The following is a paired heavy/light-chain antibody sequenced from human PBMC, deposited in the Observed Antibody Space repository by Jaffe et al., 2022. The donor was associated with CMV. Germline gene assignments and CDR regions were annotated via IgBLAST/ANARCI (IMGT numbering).Heavy chain of an antibody. J-gene: IGHJ1*01. D-gene: IGHD6-13*01. CDR2: IYYSGTT. V-gene: IGHV4-59*01. CDR1: GDSISSYY. CDR3: ARSYSSNWWRGEFQH. Sequence: QVQLQESGPGLVKPSETLSLICTVSGDSISSYYWSWIRQPPGKGLEWIGYIYYSGTTYYNPSLQSRVTISVDTSKNQFSLKLSSVTAADTAVYYCARSYSSNWWRGEFQHWGQGTLVTVSS.
Light chain of an antibody. CDR3: SSYANIGTGV. Sequence: QSALTQPASVSGSPGQSITISCAGTSRDVGAFNYVSWYQQHPGKTPKLMIYDVSNRPSGVSNRFSGSKSGNTASLTISGLQAEDEADYYCSSYANIGTGVFGGGTKLTVL. J-gene: IGLJ3*02. V-gene: IGLV2-14*03. CDR2: DVS. CDR1: SRDVGAFNY.